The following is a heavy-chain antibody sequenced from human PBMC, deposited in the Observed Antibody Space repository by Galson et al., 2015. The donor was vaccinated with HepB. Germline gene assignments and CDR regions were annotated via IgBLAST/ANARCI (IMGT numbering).Heavy chain of an antibody. Sequence: SVKVSCKASGYTFSGYYIHWVRQAPGQGLEWMGWINPTNGGIHYSQEFQGRVTMTRDTSISTAYLELTGLRSDDTAVYYCARGSDKGSSWYYFDHWGQGSLLTVSS. CDR2: INPTNGGI. CDR1: GYTFSGYY. J-gene: IGHJ4*02. D-gene: IGHD6-19*01. CDR3: ARGSDKGSSWYYFDH. V-gene: IGHV1-2*02.